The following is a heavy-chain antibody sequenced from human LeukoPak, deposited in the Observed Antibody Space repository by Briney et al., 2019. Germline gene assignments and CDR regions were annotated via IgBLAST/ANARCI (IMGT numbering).Heavy chain of an antibody. CDR1: GFTFSSYA. D-gene: IGHD6-19*01. Sequence: PGGPLRSSGAASGFTFSSYAMPWVRQAPGKGWEGGAAILYDGSNNYSADCVKGRFTISRDNAENSLYLNMNSLTAEVTAVYYCASAAIQWLELDLWGQGTLVTVSS. CDR2: ILYDGSNN. V-gene: IGHV3-30*04. CDR3: ASAAIQWLELDL. J-gene: IGHJ5*02.